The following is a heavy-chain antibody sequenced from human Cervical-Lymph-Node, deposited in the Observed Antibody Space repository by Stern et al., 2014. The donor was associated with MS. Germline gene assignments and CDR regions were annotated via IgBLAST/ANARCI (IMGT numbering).Heavy chain of an antibody. V-gene: IGHV3-21*01. Sequence: EVQLVESGAGLVQPGGSLRLSCVASEFYFGSYWMDWVRQAPGKGLEWVSSLCGSGSHIHCADSVKGRFTISRDNAKNALSLQISSLRAEDTAEYCAARTNYGDVYYYNGLDVWGQGTTVTVSS. CDR1: EFYFGSYW. CDR3: ARTNYGDVYYYNGLDV. D-gene: IGHD4-17*01. J-gene: IGHJ6*02. CDR2: LCGSGSHI.